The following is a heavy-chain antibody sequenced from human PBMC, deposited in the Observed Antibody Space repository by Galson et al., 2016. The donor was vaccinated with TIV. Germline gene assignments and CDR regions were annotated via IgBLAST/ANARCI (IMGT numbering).Heavy chain of an antibody. D-gene: IGHD6-6*01. V-gene: IGHV4-39*07. CDR2: IYYTGIA. CDR3: ARTTGAGIAARVLFDF. Sequence: LSLTCTVSGGSVSHTSYYWGWIRQPPGKGLEWIGTIYYTGIAFYNPSLESRVTVSVDTSKNHFSLKLSSVSAADTAVYYCARTTGAGIAARVLFDFWGQGTLVTVSS. CDR1: GGSVSHTSYY. J-gene: IGHJ4*02.